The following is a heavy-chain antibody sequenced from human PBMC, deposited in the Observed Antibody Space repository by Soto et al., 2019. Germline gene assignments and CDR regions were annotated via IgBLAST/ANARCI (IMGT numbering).Heavy chain of an antibody. CDR2: INGGNGNT. Sequence: ASVKVSCKASGYTFTSYAMHWVRQAPGQRLEWMGWINGGNGNTKYSQKFQGRVTITRDTSASTAYMELRSLRSEDTAVYYCARVDYYGSGSYGYWGQGTLVTVSS. J-gene: IGHJ4*02. D-gene: IGHD3-10*01. V-gene: IGHV1-3*01. CDR3: ARVDYYGSGSYGY. CDR1: GYTFTSYA.